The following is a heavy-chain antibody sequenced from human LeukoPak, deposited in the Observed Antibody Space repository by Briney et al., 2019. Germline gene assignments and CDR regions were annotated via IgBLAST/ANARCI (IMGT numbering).Heavy chain of an antibody. Sequence: GGSLRLSCAASGFTVSSNYMSWVRQAPGKGLEWVSVIYSGGSTYYADSVKGRFTISRDNSKNTLYLQMNSLRAEDTAVYYCAKERMAVAGRDVGFDYWGQGTLVTVSS. D-gene: IGHD6-19*01. J-gene: IGHJ4*02. CDR3: AKERMAVAGRDVGFDY. V-gene: IGHV3-53*05. CDR2: IYSGGST. CDR1: GFTVSSNY.